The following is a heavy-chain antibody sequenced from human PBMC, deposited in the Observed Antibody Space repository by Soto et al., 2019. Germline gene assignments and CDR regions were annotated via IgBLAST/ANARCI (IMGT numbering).Heavy chain of an antibody. J-gene: IGHJ6*02. CDR1: GYTFTSYD. D-gene: IGHD6-13*01. CDR3: ARRGYSSSLYYYYYYGMDV. Sequence: QVQLVQSGAEVKKPGASVKVSCKASGYTFTSYDINWVRQATGQGLEWMGWMNPNSGNTGYAQKFQGRVNMTRNTSISTAYMELSSLRSEDTAVYYCARRGYSSSLYYYYYYGMDVWGPGTTVTVSS. CDR2: MNPNSGNT. V-gene: IGHV1-8*01.